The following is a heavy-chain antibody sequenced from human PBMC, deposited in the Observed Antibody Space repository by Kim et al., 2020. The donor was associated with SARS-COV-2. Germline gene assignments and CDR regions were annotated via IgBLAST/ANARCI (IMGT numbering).Heavy chain of an antibody. D-gene: IGHD3-9*01. CDR2: IYSGGST. Sequence: GVSLRLSCAASGFTVSSNYMNWVRQAPGQGLEWVSVIYSGGSTYYADSVKGRFTISRDNSKNTQYLQMNSLRAEDTAVYYCARETPYDILTGYSYDAFDIWGQGTMVTVSS. CDR3: ARETPYDILTGYSYDAFDI. J-gene: IGHJ3*02. V-gene: IGHV3-53*01. CDR1: GFTVSSNY.